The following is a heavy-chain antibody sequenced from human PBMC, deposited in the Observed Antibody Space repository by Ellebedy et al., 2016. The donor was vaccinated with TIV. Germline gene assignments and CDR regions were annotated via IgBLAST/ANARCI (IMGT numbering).Heavy chain of an antibody. V-gene: IGHV3-64*02. Sequence: GGSLRLSCAASGFTFSDYAMHWVRQTPGKGLEYVSAISRYGDTTYYLDSVKGRFIISRDNSKNTLYLQMGSVRTEDMAVYYCARRAYGGFTNWYFDLWGRGTLVTVSS. CDR3: ARRAYGGFTNWYFDL. D-gene: IGHD4-23*01. CDR1: GFTFSDYA. J-gene: IGHJ2*01. CDR2: ISRYGDTT.